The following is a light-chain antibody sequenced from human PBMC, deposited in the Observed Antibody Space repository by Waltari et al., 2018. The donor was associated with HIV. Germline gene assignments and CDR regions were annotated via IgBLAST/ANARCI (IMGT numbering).Light chain of an antibody. Sequence: ALTQPASVSGSPGQSIPLSCTEPGGHVGHSDHVLWYQQHPGKARKLIIYDVSKWPSGLSNRFSGSKSGDTASLTISGLQAEDEADYYCSSYSSSSTLLFGGGTKLTVL. CDR1: GGHVGHSDH. CDR3: SSYSSSSTLL. V-gene: IGLV2-14*01. CDR2: DVS. J-gene: IGLJ3*02.